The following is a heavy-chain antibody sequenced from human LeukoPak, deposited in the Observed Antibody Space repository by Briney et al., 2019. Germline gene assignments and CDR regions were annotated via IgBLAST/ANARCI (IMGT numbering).Heavy chain of an antibody. Sequence: PGGSLRLSCVASGFTFSIYSMNWVRQAPGKGLEWVSYISKNSDDIYNADSVRGRFTISRDNAKNSLYLQMNSLRAGDTAVYYCARVRPGYYCDYWGQGILVTVSS. V-gene: IGHV3-21*05. CDR3: ARVRPGYYCDY. J-gene: IGHJ4*02. CDR1: GFTFSIYS. CDR2: ISKNSDDI.